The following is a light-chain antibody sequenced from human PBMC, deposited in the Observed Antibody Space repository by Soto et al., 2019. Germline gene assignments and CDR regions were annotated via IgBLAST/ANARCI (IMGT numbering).Light chain of an antibody. CDR3: QQYRSYPQA. V-gene: IGKV1-16*02. CDR2: AAS. CDR1: QDINSY. J-gene: IGKJ1*01. Sequence: DIQMTQSPSSLSASVGDRVTITCRASQDINSYLAWFQQKPGKAPKSLIYAASNLQSGVSSKLSGSESRTDFTLTISSLQPEDFATYNCQQYRSYPQAFGQGTKVEIK.